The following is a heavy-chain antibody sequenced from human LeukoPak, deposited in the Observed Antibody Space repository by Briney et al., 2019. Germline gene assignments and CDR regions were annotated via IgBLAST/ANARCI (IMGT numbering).Heavy chain of an antibody. J-gene: IGHJ6*02. V-gene: IGHV3-23*01. Sequence: GGSLRLSCAASGFTVIDNYMSWVRQAPGKGLEWVSAISGSGGSTYYADSVKGRFTISRDNSKNTLYLQMNSLRAEDTAVYYCASSGGGFYGMDDWGQGTTVTVSS. CDR3: ASSGGGFYGMDD. CDR2: ISGSGGST. CDR1: GFTVIDNY. D-gene: IGHD3-16*01.